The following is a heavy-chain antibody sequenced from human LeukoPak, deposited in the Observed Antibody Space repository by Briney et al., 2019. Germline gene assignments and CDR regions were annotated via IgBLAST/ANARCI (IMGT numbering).Heavy chain of an antibody. CDR1: GYSFTSYW. J-gene: IGHJ4*02. CDR2: FYPGDSDT. V-gene: IGHV5-51*01. CDR3: ARHVREMATIGQGDY. D-gene: IGHD5-24*01. Sequence: GGSLKISRKGSGYSFTSYWIGWVRQMPGKGLEWMEIFYPGDSDTRYSPSFQGQVTISADKSISTAYLQWSSLEASDTAMHYCARHVREMATIGQGDYWGQGTLVTVSS.